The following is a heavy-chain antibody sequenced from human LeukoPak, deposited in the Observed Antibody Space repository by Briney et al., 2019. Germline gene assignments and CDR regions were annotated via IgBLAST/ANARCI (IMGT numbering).Heavy chain of an antibody. J-gene: IGHJ4*02. CDR3: AKDFQAIVVVPTAILDF. V-gene: IGHV3-30*02. CDR2: VRYDGSNK. D-gene: IGHD2-2*02. CDR1: GFTVSSNY. Sequence: GGSLRLSCAASGFTVSSNYMSWVRQAPGKGLEWVAFVRYDGSNKYYADSVKGRFTISRDNSKNALFLQMNSLRAEDTAAYYCAKDFQAIVVVPTAILDFWGQGTLVTVSS.